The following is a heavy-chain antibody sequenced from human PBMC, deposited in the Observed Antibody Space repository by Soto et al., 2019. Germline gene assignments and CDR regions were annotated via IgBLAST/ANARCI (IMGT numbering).Heavy chain of an antibody. D-gene: IGHD3-16*01. Sequence: QVQLVESGGGVVQPGRSLRLSCAASGFTFSSYAMHWVRQAPGKGLEWVAVISYDGSNKYYADSVKGRFTISRDNSKNPLYLQMSSLRAEDTAVYYCARDGLLGYVDYWGQGTLVTVSS. CDR2: ISYDGSNK. J-gene: IGHJ4*02. CDR3: ARDGLLGYVDY. V-gene: IGHV3-30-3*01. CDR1: GFTFSSYA.